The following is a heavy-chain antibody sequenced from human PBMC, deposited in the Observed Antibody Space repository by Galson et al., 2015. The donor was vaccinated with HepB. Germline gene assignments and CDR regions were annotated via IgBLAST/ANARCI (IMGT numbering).Heavy chain of an antibody. V-gene: IGHV1-2*04. D-gene: IGHD3-10*01. CDR1: GYTFTGYY. J-gene: IGHJ6*02. CDR3: ARDKDYYGSGSYYPAYSTAGMDV. Sequence: SVKVSCKASGYTFTGYYMHWVRQAPGQGLEWMGWINPNSGGTNYAQKFQGWVTMTRDTSISTAYMELSRLRSDDTAVYYCARDKDYYGSGSYYPAYSTAGMDVWGQGTTVTVSS. CDR2: INPNSGGT.